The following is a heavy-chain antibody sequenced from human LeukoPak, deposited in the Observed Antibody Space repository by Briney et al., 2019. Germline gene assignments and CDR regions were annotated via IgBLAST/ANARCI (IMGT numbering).Heavy chain of an antibody. CDR1: GFAFSSYS. D-gene: IGHD3-22*01. CDR2: ISSSSSYI. V-gene: IGHV3-21*01. Sequence: GGSLRLSCAASGFAFSSYSMNWVRQAPGKGLEWVSSISSSSSYIYYADSVKGRFTISRDNAKNSLYLQMNSLRAEDTAVYYCARSNHYYDSSGYFRWGQGTPVTVSS. J-gene: IGHJ4*02. CDR3: ARSNHYYDSSGYFR.